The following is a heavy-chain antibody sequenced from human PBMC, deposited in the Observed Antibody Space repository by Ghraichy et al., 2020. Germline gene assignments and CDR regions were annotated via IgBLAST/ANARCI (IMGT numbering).Heavy chain of an antibody. CDR1: GFTFSNSA. D-gene: IGHD1-26*01. CDR2: VNGNADRT. CDR3: TKWGAQSGSYRFVDY. V-gene: IGHV3-23*01. J-gene: IGHJ4*02. Sequence: CAASGFTFSNSAMDWVRQAPGKGLEWVSAVNGNADRTYYADSVKGRFTISRDNSKNTLYLQMNSLRVEDTALYYCTKWGAQSGSYRFVDYWGQGTLVTVSS.